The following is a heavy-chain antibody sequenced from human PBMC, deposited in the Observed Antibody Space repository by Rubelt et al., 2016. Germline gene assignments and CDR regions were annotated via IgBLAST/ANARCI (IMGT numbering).Heavy chain of an antibody. Sequence: YSGSTNYNPSLKSRVTISVDTSVNQFSLKLSSVTAADTAVYYCATVDGRGMTVRSFHYWGQGTLLTVSS. V-gene: IGHV4-59*01. CDR2: YSGST. CDR3: ATVDGRGMTVRSFHY. D-gene: IGHD3-22*01. J-gene: IGHJ4*02.